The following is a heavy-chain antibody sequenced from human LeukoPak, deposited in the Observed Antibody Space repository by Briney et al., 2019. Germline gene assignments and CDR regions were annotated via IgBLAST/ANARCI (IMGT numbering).Heavy chain of an antibody. CDR2: ISGSSSYI. CDR3: ARAPNYGSVRLD. J-gene: IGHJ4*02. D-gene: IGHD3-10*01. V-gene: IGHV3-21*01. Sequence: PGGSLRLSCAASGFTFSSYSMNWVRQAPGKGLEWVSSISGSSSYIYYADSVKGRFTISRDNAKNSLYLQMNSLRAEDTAVYYCARAPNYGSVRLDWGQGTLVTVSS. CDR1: GFTFSSYS.